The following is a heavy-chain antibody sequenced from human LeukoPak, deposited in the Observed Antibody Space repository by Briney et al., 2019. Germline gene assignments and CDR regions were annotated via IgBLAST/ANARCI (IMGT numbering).Heavy chain of an antibody. J-gene: IGHJ4*02. V-gene: IGHV3-11*04. CDR2: ISTSASSI. CDR1: GFTFSDYY. Sequence: PGGSLRLSCAASGFTFSDYYISWLRQAPGKGPEGISYISTSASSIFYADSVKGRFTISRDNAKNSLYLQMNSLRAEDTAVYYCARDCSGGSCYAHWGQGTLVTVSS. D-gene: IGHD2-15*01. CDR3: ARDCSGGSCYAH.